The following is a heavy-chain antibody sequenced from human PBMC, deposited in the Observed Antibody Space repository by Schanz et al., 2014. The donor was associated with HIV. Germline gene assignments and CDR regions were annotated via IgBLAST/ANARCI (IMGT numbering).Heavy chain of an antibody. CDR2: ISPSGSTI. J-gene: IGHJ4*02. CDR1: GFTFSDYY. D-gene: IGHD3-22*01. CDR3: AKPEYDSRGNSQSHFDS. Sequence: QVQLVESGGGLVKPGGSLRLSCAASGFTFSDYYMSWIRQGPGKGLDWVSHISPSGSTIFYADSVKGRFTISRDNAKKSLFLQMNSLRAEDSAVYYCAKPEYDSRGNSQSHFDSWGQGTLVTVSS. V-gene: IGHV3-11*01.